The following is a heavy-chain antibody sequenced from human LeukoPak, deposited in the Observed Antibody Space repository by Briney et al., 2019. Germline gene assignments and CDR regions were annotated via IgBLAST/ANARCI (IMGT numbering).Heavy chain of an antibody. D-gene: IGHD3-10*01. Sequence: ASVKDSCTASGYTFTSYGISWVRQAPGQGLEWMGWISAYNGNTNFAQKFQGRVTMTRITSISTAYMELSSLRSEDTAVYYCARGLIPRGVRGVSRRPYWFDPWGQGTLVTVSS. CDR3: ARGLIPRGVRGVSRRPYWFDP. V-gene: IGHV1-18*01. CDR2: ISAYNGNT. J-gene: IGHJ5*02. CDR1: GYTFTSYG.